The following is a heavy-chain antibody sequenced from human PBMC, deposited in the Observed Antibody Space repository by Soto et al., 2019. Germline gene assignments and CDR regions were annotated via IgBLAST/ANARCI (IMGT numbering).Heavy chain of an antibody. J-gene: IGHJ4*02. V-gene: IGHV3-30*18. CDR3: AKADLTTMEFDY. CDR1: GFTFSSYG. CDR2: ISYDGSNK. Sequence: GGSLRLSCAASGFTFSSYGMHWVRQAPGKGLEWVAVISYDGSNKYYADSVKGRFTISRDNSKNTLYLQMNSLRAEDTAVYYCAKADLTTMEFDYWGQGTLVTVSS. D-gene: IGHD5-12*01.